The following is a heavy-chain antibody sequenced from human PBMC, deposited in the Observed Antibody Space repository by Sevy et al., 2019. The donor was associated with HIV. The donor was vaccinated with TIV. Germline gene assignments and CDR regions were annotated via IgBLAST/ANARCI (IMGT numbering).Heavy chain of an antibody. CDR3: AGENAWGSGYS. V-gene: IGHV4-59*08. CDR2: IYYNGHI. J-gene: IGHJ4*02. CDR1: GGSITSLY. D-gene: IGHD6-25*01. Sequence: SETLSLTCTVSGGSITSLYWNWIRQPPGKGLEWIANIYYNGHINYNPSLRSRVTLSLDTYKNQFSLRLSSVTAVDTAMYHCAGENAWGSGYSWGQGTLVTVSS.